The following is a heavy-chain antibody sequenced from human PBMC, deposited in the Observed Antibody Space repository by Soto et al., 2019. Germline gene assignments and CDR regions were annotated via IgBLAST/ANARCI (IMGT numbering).Heavy chain of an antibody. V-gene: IGHV1-69*01. Sequence: QVQLVQSGAEVKKPGSSVKVSCKASGGTFSSYAISWVRQAPGQGLAWMGGIIPIFGTANYAQKFQGRVTITADESTSTAYMELSSLRSEDTAVYYCAREGEMYGGNSQIYDYWGQGTLVTVSS. CDR3: AREGEMYGGNSQIYDY. D-gene: IGHD2-21*02. CDR1: GGTFSSYA. J-gene: IGHJ4*02. CDR2: IIPIFGTA.